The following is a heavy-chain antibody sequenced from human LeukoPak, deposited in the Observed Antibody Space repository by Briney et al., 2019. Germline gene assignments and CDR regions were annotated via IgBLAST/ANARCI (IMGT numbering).Heavy chain of an antibody. CDR3: ARKVGYSSRRFDP. CDR1: GDSFSGYY. CDR2: INHSGST. D-gene: IGHD5-12*01. J-gene: IGHJ5*02. V-gene: IGHV4-34*01. Sequence: PSETLSLTCAVYGDSFSGYYWSWIRQPPGKGLEWVGEINHSGSTNYNPSLKSRVTISVDTSKNQFSLKLSSVTAADTAVYYCARKVGYSSRRFDPWGQGTLVTVSS.